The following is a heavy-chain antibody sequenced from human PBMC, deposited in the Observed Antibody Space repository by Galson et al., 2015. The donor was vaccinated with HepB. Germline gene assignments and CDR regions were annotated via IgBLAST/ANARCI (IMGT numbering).Heavy chain of an antibody. Sequence: SLRLSCAASGFTVSSDYMTWVRQAPGKGLEWVSIIYTGGSTYYADSVKGRFTISRDSSKNTLYLQMDSLRAEDTAIYYCARGGITPRQRSGYPQYWGQGTLVTVSS. V-gene: IGHV3-53*01. CDR1: GFTVSSDY. CDR3: ARGGITPRQRSGYPQY. D-gene: IGHD6-6*01. J-gene: IGHJ1*01. CDR2: IYTGGST.